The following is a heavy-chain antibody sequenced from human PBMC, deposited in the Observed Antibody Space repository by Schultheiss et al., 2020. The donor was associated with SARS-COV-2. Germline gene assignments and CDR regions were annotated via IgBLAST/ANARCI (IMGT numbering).Heavy chain of an antibody. Sequence: KISCKTSGYTFTSHGISWVRQAPGQGFEWMGWISGYNGYTDYAQKFQGRITMTTDTSTSTAYMELRSLRSDDTAVYYCAATVRLGELSLGSWGQGTLVTVSS. D-gene: IGHD3-16*02. V-gene: IGHV1-18*04. CDR1: GYTFTSHG. CDR3: AATVRLGELSLGS. CDR2: ISGYNGYT. J-gene: IGHJ5*02.